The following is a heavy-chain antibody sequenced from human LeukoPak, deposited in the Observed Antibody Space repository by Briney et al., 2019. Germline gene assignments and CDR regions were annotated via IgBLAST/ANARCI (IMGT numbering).Heavy chain of an antibody. Sequence: ASVKVSRKVSGYTFTDYYMHWVQQAPGKGLEWMGLADPEDGETIYAEKFQGRVTITADTSTDTAYMELSSLRSEDTAVYYCATEVVVRVRGVTYLDYWGQGTLVTVSS. D-gene: IGHD3-10*01. V-gene: IGHV1-69-2*01. CDR1: GYTFTDYY. J-gene: IGHJ4*02. CDR3: ATEVVVRVRGVTYLDY. CDR2: ADPEDGET.